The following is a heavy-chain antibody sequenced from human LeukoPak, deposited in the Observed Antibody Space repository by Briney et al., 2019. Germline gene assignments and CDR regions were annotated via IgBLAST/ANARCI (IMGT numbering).Heavy chain of an antibody. CDR1: GGSVTTYH. Sequence: SETLSLTCAVSGGSVTTYHWTWIRQPPGKGLEWIGHIHYSGGADYNPSLKSRVSMSLDTSKNHFSLRLTSVTAADTAVYYCARARERGLALDYWGQGTLVTVSS. J-gene: IGHJ4*02. CDR3: ARARERGLALDY. CDR2: IHYSGGA. D-gene: IGHD6-19*01. V-gene: IGHV4-59*02.